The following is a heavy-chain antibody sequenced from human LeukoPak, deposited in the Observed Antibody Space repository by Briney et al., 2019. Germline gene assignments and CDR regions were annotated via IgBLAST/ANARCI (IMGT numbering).Heavy chain of an antibody. D-gene: IGHD6-13*01. V-gene: IGHV5-51*01. J-gene: IGHJ4*02. Sequence: GESLQISFKGSGHRFTNYWIGWVRPMPGKGLEWMGIIYPGDSYTRYSPSFQGQVTISADKSISTAYLQWSSLKASDTAMYYCARHGGLLEAAGYWGQGTLVTVSS. CDR3: ARHGGLLEAAGY. CDR2: IYPGDSYT. CDR1: GHRFTNYW.